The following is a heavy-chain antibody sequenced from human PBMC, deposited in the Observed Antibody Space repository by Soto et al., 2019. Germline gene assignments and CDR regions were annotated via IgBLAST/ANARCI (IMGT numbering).Heavy chain of an antibody. D-gene: IGHD1-26*01. J-gene: IGHJ4*02. CDR2: IFPGDSNT. V-gene: IGHV5-51*01. Sequence: GESLKISCKDFGDTFTTFWIAWVREMPGKGLEWIGTIFPGDSNTRYNPSFEGQVAISVDKSVGTAYLQWGTLKASDTAMYYCARRRNNVGAPFDSWRQGTLVTVSS. CDR3: ARRRNNVGAPFDS. CDR1: GDTFTTFW.